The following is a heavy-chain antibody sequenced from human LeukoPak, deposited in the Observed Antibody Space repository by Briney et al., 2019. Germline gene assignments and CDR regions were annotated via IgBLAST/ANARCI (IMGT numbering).Heavy chain of an antibody. CDR3: ARGRSMRYYDSSGYYTTSSEYNWFDP. J-gene: IGHJ5*02. V-gene: IGHV1-8*03. Sequence: ASVEVSCKASGYTFTSYDINWVRQATGQGLEWMGWMNPTSGNTAYAQKFQGRVTITSNTSISTAYMELSSLRSEDTAVYYCARGRSMRYYDSSGYYTTSSEYNWFDPWGQGTLVTISS. CDR2: MNPTSGNT. CDR1: GYTFTSYD. D-gene: IGHD3-22*01.